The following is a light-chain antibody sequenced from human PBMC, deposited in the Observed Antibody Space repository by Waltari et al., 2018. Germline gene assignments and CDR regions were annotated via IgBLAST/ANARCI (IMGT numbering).Light chain of an antibody. CDR2: ATS. CDR1: QAINKD. J-gene: IGKJ1*01. Sequence: IESNQSPRSMSETLNDRITITCRAGQAINKDLAWFQQRRGKAPKLLIYATSTLQIGVPSRFFGSGSGTNFTLTISNLQPDDFATYFCLQYHTFPRTFGQGTKVEV. V-gene: IGKV1-6*02. CDR3: LQYHTFPRT.